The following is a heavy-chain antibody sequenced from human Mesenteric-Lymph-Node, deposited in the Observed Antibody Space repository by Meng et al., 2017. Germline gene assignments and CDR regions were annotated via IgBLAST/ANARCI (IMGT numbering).Heavy chain of an antibody. D-gene: IGHD2-2*01. V-gene: IGHV5-51*01. CDR3: VRARLPSPCSSLSCSRGDYFDY. CDR2: INPADSDT. CDR1: GYSFTSYW. Sequence: GESLKISCKGSGYSFTSYWIGWVRQMPGKGLEWMGIINPADSDTRYSPSSQGQVTFSADKSISTAYLQWNSLRASDTAMYYCVRARLPSPCSSLSCSRGDYFDYWGQGTLVTVSS. J-gene: IGHJ4*02.